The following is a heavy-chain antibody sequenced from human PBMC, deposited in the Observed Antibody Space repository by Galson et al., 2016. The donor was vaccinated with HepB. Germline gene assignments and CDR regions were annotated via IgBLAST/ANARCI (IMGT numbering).Heavy chain of an antibody. CDR3: AKDSLGLYVAPFDC. J-gene: IGHJ4*02. CDR2: ISGSGAGT. V-gene: IGHV3-23*01. D-gene: IGHD2-8*01. CDR1: GFTFSNYG. Sequence: SLRLSCAASGFTFSNYGMSCVRQAPGTGLEWVSAISGSGAGTPSADSVKGRFTISRDNSKNTLYLQMNSLRAEDTAIYYCAKDSLGLYVAPFDCWGQGTQVTVSS.